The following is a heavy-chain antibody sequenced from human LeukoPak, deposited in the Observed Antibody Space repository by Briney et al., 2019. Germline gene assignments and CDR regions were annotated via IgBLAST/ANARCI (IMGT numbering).Heavy chain of an antibody. Sequence: SVKVSCKASGGTCSSYAINWVRQAPGQGLEWMGGIIPIFGTANYAQKFQGRVTITADESTSTAYMELSSLRSEDTAMYYCARGWLAETMVVTPYNYWGQGTLVTVSS. J-gene: IGHJ4*02. D-gene: IGHD4-23*01. CDR3: ARGWLAETMVVTPYNY. CDR2: IIPIFGTA. CDR1: GGTCSSYA. V-gene: IGHV1-69*13.